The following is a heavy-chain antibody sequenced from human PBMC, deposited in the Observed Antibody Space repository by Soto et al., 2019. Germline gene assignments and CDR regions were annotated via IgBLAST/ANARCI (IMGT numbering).Heavy chain of an antibody. Sequence: QVQLQQWGAGLLKPSETLSLTCAVYGGSVSSGXXYWSWIRQPPGKGLEWIGEMSHSGGTXFNPSLKSRVTISVDTSKNQFSLKMSFVTAADTALYYCARVERGTATTVVDAFDIWGPGTMVTVSS. V-gene: IGHV4-34*01. D-gene: IGHD1-1*01. CDR1: GGSVSSGXXY. CDR3: ARVERGTATTVVDAFDI. CDR2: MSHSGGT. J-gene: IGHJ3*02.